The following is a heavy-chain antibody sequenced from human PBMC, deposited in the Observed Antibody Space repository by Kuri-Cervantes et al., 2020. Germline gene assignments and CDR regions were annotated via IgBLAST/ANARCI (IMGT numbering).Heavy chain of an antibody. CDR3: ARDGSYNWNYDYYYYGMDV. CDR2: MNPNNGNT. J-gene: IGHJ6*02. Sequence: GGSLRLSCKASGYTFTSYDINWVRQATGQGLEWMGWMNPNNGNTNYAQKLQGRVTMTTDTSTSTAYMELRSLRSDDTAVYYCARDGSYNWNYDYYYYGMDVWGQGTTVTVSS. CDR1: GYTFTSYD. V-gene: IGHV1-18*01. D-gene: IGHD1-7*01.